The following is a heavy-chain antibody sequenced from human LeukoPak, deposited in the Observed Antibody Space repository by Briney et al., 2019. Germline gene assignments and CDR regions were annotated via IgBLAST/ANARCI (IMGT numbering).Heavy chain of an antibody. D-gene: IGHD3-22*01. CDR3: ARVLHKRNYDSSDYYGY. CDR2: IRYDGSNE. Sequence: PGGSLRLSCAASGFTFSSYGMHWVRQAPGKGLEWVSFIRYDGSNEYYADSVRGRSTISRDNSKNTLYLQMNSLRAEDTAVYYCARVLHKRNYDSSDYYGYWGQGTLVTVSS. CDR1: GFTFSSYG. V-gene: IGHV3-30*02. J-gene: IGHJ4*02.